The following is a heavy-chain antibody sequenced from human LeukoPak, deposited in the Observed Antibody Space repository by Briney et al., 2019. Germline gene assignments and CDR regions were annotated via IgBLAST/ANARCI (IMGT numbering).Heavy chain of an antibody. J-gene: IGHJ4*02. V-gene: IGHV3-21*01. Sequence: PGGFLRLSCAASGFTFSSYSMNWVRQAPGKGLEWVSSISSSSSYIYYADSVKGRFTISRDNAKNSLYLQMNSLRAEDTAVYYCARGGNDFWSGYYSYYFDYWGQGTLVTVSS. CDR3: ARGGNDFWSGYYSYYFDY. D-gene: IGHD3-3*01. CDR1: GFTFSSYS. CDR2: ISSSSSYI.